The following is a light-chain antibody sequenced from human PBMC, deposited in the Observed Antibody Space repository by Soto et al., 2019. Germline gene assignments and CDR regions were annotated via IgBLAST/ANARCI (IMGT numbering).Light chain of an antibody. Sequence: QPVLTQPPSVSASPGQSVPIPCTATSSDVGAYNRVSWYQQYPGTPPKLMISEVNNRPSGVPDRFSGSKSGNTASLTISGLQAEDEADYYCSLYTSSSTVAFGGGTKLTVL. CDR2: EVN. CDR3: SLYTSSSTVA. CDR1: SSDVGAYNR. J-gene: IGLJ2*01. V-gene: IGLV2-18*01.